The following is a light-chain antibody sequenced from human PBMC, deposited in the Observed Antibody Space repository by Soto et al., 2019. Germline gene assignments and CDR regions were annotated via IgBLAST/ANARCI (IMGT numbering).Light chain of an antibody. Sequence: QSVLTQPPSASGTPGQRVTISCSGSSSNIGSNYVYWYQQLPGTAPKLLIYRNNQRPSGVPDRFSGSKSGTSASLPISGLRYEDEADYYCAAWDDSLSGVVFGGGTKLTVL. V-gene: IGLV1-47*01. CDR3: AAWDDSLSGVV. CDR2: RNN. CDR1: SSNIGSNY. J-gene: IGLJ2*01.